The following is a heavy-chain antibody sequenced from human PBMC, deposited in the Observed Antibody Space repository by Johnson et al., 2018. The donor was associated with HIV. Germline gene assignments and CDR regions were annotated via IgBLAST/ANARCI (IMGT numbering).Heavy chain of an antibody. CDR1: GFTFDDYA. CDR3: AKEDPWRRAFDI. J-gene: IGHJ3*02. Sequence: VQLVESGGGVVRPGGSLRLSCTASGFTFDDYAMSWVRQTPGKGLEWVSTISGSGGTTYYADSVKGRFTISRDNSKNSLYLQLNSLRPEDTAVFYCAKEDPWRRAFDIWGQGTVVTVSS. CDR2: ISGSGGTT. D-gene: IGHD1-1*01. V-gene: IGHV3-23*04.